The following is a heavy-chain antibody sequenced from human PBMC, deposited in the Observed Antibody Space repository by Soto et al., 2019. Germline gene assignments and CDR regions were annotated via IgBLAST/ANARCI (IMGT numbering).Heavy chain of an antibody. CDR1: GYTLTSSG. CDR3: TSCGHWTYASVY. D-gene: IGHD1-7*01. CDR2: ISANTGNT. V-gene: IGHV1-18*01. J-gene: IGHJ4*02. Sequence: ASVKGSCKTSGYTLTSSGVSWVRQAPGQGLEWMAWISANTGNTNYAQNLQGRVTVTTDTSTSTAYMELRGLRSDDSAVYYCTSCGHWTYASVYWCQGTLVTVST.